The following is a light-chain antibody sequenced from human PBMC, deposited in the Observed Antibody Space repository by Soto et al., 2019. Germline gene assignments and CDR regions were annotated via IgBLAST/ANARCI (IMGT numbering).Light chain of an antibody. CDR2: DAS. CDR3: QQRSSLPALT. J-gene: IGKJ4*01. Sequence: EIVLTQSPATLSLSPGERATLSCRASQSVSTYLDWYQQKPGQAPRLLIYDASNRATGIPARFSGSGSGTDFTLTISSLEPEDFAVYYCQQRSSLPALTFGGGTKVEIK. CDR1: QSVSTY. V-gene: IGKV3-11*01.